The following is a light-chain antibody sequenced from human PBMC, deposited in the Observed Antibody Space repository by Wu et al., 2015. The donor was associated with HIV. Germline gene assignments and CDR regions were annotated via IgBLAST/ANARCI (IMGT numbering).Light chain of an antibody. CDR2: ATS. CDR3: QQTYGSLPT. J-gene: IGKJ4*01. Sequence: DIQMTQSPSSLSASVGDRVTVTCRASQAISNSLGWYQQKAGKAPKLLLYATSRLESGVPSRFSGRGSGTDYTLIISSLQPEDFATYFCQQTYGSLPTFGGGTKVDI. CDR1: QAISNS. V-gene: IGKV1-NL1*01.